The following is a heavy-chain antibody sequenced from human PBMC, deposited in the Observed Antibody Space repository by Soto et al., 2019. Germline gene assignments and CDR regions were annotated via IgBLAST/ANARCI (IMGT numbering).Heavy chain of an antibody. D-gene: IGHD3-3*01. CDR2: ISSSGGST. V-gene: IGHV3-23*01. J-gene: IGHJ6*02. CDR3: ATGHDFWTTYRYYYGMYV. CDR1: GFSFSKYA. Sequence: EVQLLESGGGLVQPGGSLRLSCAASGFSFSKYAMNWVRQAPGKGLEWVSGISSSGGSTAYGDSVKGRFTISRDNSKNPLYLQMNSLRADDAAVYFCATGHDFWTTYRYYYGMYVWGQGTTVTVSS.